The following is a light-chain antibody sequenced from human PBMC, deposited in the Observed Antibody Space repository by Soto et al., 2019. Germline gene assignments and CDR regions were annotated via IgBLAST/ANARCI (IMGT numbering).Light chain of an antibody. J-gene: IGKJ2*01. CDR1: QSITKN. V-gene: IGKV1-39*01. Sequence: DIPMTQFPGSLSASVGDRVTITCRASQSITKNLNWYQYKPGKAPEILIYQASDSQVGVPSRFSGSGSGRDITLIISCLQPEDFATYFCQQSYSSPYTFGQGTKVEIK. CDR2: QAS. CDR3: QQSYSSPYT.